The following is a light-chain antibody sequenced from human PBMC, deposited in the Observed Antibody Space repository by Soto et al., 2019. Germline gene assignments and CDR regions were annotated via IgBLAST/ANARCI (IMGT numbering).Light chain of an antibody. J-gene: IGKJ1*01. CDR2: DAS. CDR1: QSISTW. V-gene: IGKV1-5*01. Sequence: IHVSQSPSTLPASVGDRVTIPCRASQSISTWLAWYQQKPGKAPKVLIYDASSLESGVPSRFSGSGSGTEFTLTISSLQPDDFATYYCHQYNSHWTFGQGTKVDI. CDR3: HQYNSHWT.